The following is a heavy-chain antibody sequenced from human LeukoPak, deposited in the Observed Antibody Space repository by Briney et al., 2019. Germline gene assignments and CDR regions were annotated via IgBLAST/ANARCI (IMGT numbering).Heavy chain of an antibody. CDR2: MYSGGTT. V-gene: IGHV3-66*04. Sequence: GGSLRLSCGVSGHTHSINYMRWVSEAPGKGREWGSDMYSGGTTVYAEDVAGRVTISRDHSGKTGYLRMKSAGVEDKAGVYCSGLDLLSGYDYWRQGTLVTVSS. CDR3: SGLDLLSGYDY. J-gene: IGHJ4*02. CDR1: GHTHSINY. D-gene: IGHD3-3*01.